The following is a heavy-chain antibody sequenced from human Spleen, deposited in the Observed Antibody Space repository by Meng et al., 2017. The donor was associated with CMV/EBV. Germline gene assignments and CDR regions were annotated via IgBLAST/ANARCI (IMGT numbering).Heavy chain of an antibody. CDR3: TLWRPPLDY. V-gene: IGHV3-20*04. CDR1: GFTFDDYG. Sequence: GESLKISCAASGFTFDDYGMSWVRQAPGKGLEWVSGINWNGGSTGYADSVKGRFTISRDNAKNSLYLQMNSLRAEDTALYYCTLWRPPLDYWGQGTLVTVSS. J-gene: IGHJ4*02. D-gene: IGHD3-3*01. CDR2: INWNGGST.